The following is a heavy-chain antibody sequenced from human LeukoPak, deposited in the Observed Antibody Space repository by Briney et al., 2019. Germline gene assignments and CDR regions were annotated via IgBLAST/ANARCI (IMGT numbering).Heavy chain of an antibody. V-gene: IGHV3-30*18. D-gene: IGHD3-22*01. CDR2: ISYDGSNK. Sequence: PGGSLRLSCAASGFTFSSYGMHWVRQAPGKGLEWVAVISYDGSNKYYADSVKGRFTISRDNSKNTLYLQMNSLRAEDTAVYYCAKNGDHDSSGYYYEKYYFDYWGQGTLVTVSS. J-gene: IGHJ4*02. CDR1: GFTFSSYG. CDR3: AKNGDHDSSGYYYEKYYFDY.